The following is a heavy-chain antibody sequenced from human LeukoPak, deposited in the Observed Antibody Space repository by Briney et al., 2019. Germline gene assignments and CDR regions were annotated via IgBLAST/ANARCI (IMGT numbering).Heavy chain of an antibody. Sequence: SETLSLTCTVSGGSISRNYWNWIRQPPGKGLELIGSIYYSGTTYYNPSLKSRVTISVDTSKNQFSLNLNSVTAADTAVYYCATQVGAARTYFDYWGQGTLVTVSS. CDR2: IYYSGTT. D-gene: IGHD6-6*01. V-gene: IGHV4-59*05. CDR1: GGSISRNY. J-gene: IGHJ4*02. CDR3: ATQVGAARTYFDY.